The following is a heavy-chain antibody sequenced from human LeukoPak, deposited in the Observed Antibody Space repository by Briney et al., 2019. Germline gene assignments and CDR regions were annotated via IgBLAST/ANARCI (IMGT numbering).Heavy chain of an antibody. CDR1: GASISSYY. CDR3: ARHESGSYYSFDY. CDR2: IFYGGSA. Sequence: SETLSLTCTVSGASISSYYWSWVRQPPGKGLEWIGYIFYGGSANYNPSLKSRVTISIDTSKNQLSLKLSSVTAADTAVYYCARHESGSYYSFDYWGQGTLVTVSS. D-gene: IGHD1-26*01. V-gene: IGHV4-59*08. J-gene: IGHJ4*02.